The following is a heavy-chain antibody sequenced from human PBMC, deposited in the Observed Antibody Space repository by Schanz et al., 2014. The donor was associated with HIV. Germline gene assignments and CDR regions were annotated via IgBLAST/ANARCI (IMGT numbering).Heavy chain of an antibody. CDR2: INPTGGTT. CDR1: GGTFSSFG. CDR3: ARDFYDSSAYYPPAWYTFDI. D-gene: IGHD3-22*01. Sequence: QVQLVQSGAEVKKPGSSVEVSCKASGGTFSSFGISWVRQAPGQGLEWMGVINPTGGTTAYAEKFQGRVPITKGPSTRSVYMALSNLGPGDASVYFCARDFYDSSAYYPPAWYTFDIWGPGTQVTVSS. V-gene: IGHV1-69*19. J-gene: IGHJ3*02.